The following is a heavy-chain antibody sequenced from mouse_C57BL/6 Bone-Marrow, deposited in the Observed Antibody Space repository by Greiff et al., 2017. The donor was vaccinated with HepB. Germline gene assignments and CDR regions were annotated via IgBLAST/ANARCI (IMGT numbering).Heavy chain of an antibody. V-gene: IGHV1-26*01. D-gene: IGHD2-2*01. CDR1: GYTFTDYY. Sequence: VQLQQSGPELVKPGASVKISCKASGYTFTDYYMNWVKQSHGKSLEWIGDINPNNGGTSYNQKFKGKATLTVDKSSSTAYMELRSLTSEDSAVYYCASGYVLFAYWGQGTLVTVSA. CDR3: ASGYVLFAY. J-gene: IGHJ3*01. CDR2: INPNNGGT.